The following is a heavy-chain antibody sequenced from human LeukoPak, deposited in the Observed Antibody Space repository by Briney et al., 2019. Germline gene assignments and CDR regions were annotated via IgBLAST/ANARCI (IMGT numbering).Heavy chain of an antibody. CDR1: GGPISSYY. J-gene: IGHJ4*02. CDR3: ARCPTYYYDSSGYSFDY. D-gene: IGHD3-22*01. CDR2: IYYSGST. V-gene: IGHV4-59*01. Sequence: SATLSPTCTVSGGPISSYYCSLLRPPPGEGLGLAGSIYYSGSTNYNPSLKSRVTISVDTSKNKFSLKLSSVTAADTAVYYCARCPTYYYDSSGYSFDYWGQGTLVTVSS.